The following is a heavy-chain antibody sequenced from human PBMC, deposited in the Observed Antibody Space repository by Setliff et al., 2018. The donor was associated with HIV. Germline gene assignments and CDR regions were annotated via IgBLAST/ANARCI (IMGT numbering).Heavy chain of an antibody. Sequence: SETLSLTCTVSGGSISDTSYYWAWIRQPPGKGLEWIGGVHDRGGTYNNPSLKSRVTISVDTSNDQSSLKVTSVTAADTAVYYCARDLAVEDAFDIWGQGTMVTVSS. J-gene: IGHJ3*02. D-gene: IGHD6-19*01. CDR1: GGSISDTSYY. CDR2: VHDRGGT. CDR3: ARDLAVEDAFDI. V-gene: IGHV4-39*07.